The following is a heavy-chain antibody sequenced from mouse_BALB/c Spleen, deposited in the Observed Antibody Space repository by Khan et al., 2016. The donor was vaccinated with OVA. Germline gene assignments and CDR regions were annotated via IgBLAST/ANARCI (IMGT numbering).Heavy chain of an antibody. D-gene: IGHD2-1*01. V-gene: IGHV5-9-1*01. Sequence: EVELVESGGVLLEPGGSLKLSCAASGFTFSSFVMSWVRQTPEKRLEWVATISSAATYTYYPDSVKGRFTISRDNAKNTLYLQMNSLGSDDTAIYYCANGNYGWFAYWGQGTLVTVST. J-gene: IGHJ3*01. CDR2: ISSAATYT. CDR3: ANGNYGWFAY. CDR1: GFTFSSFV.